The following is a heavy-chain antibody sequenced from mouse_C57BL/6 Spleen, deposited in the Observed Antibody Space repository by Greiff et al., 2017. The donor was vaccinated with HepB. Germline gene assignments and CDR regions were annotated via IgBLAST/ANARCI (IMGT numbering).Heavy chain of an antibody. Sequence: QVQLKESGAELVKPGASVKLSCKASGYTFTEYTIHWVKQRSGQGLEWIGWFYPGSGSIKYNEKFKDKATLTADKSSSTVYMELSRLTSEDSAVYVCARHERGTYYGKEDAMDYWGQGTSVTVSS. CDR2: FYPGSGSI. J-gene: IGHJ4*01. D-gene: IGHD2-1*01. V-gene: IGHV1-62-2*01. CDR1: GYTFTEYT. CDR3: ARHERGTYYGKEDAMDY.